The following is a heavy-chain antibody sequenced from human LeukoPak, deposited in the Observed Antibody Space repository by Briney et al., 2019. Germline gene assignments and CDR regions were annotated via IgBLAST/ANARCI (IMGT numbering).Heavy chain of an antibody. CDR2: IYYSGST. Sequence: SETLSLTCTVSGGSISSYYWSWIRQPPGKGLEWIGYIYYSGSTNYNPSLKSRVTISVDTSKNQFSLKLSSVTAADTAVYYCASNLLWFGESHWGQGTLVTVSS. D-gene: IGHD3-10*01. CDR1: GGSISSYY. V-gene: IGHV4-59*12. J-gene: IGHJ4*02. CDR3: ASNLLWFGESH.